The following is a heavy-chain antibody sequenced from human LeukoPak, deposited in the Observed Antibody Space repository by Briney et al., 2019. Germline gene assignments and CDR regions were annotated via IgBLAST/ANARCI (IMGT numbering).Heavy chain of an antibody. CDR2: ISSSGNST. Sequence: RGSLRLSCAASGLTFSDYYMSWIRQAPGKGLEWVSYISSSGNSTYYSDSVRGRFTISRDNAKNSLHLQMNSLKAEDTAVYYCARDGGSSWYFDYWGQGTLATVSS. J-gene: IGHJ4*02. CDR3: ARDGGSSWYFDY. V-gene: IGHV3-11*04. D-gene: IGHD6-13*01. CDR1: GLTFSDYY.